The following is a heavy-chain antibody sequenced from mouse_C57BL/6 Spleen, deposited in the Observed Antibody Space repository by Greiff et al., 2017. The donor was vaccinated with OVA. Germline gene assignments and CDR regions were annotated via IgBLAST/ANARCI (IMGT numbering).Heavy chain of an antibody. CDR1: GYTFTSYW. Sequence: QVQLQQSGAELVKPGASVKLSCKASGYTFTSYWMHWVKQRPGRGLEWIGRIYPNSGGTKYNEKFKSKATLTVDKPSSTAYMQLSSLTSADSAVYDGASCGASWAYYYAMDDWGKGTSVTVSS. CDR3: ASCGASWAYYYAMDD. V-gene: IGHV1-72*01. CDR2: IYPNSGGT. J-gene: IGHJ4*01. D-gene: IGHD4-1*01.